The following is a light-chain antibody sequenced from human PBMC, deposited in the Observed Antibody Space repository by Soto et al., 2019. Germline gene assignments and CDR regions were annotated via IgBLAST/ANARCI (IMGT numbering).Light chain of an antibody. CDR2: GAS. CDR1: QSVSSN. CDR3: QQYHNWPPFT. Sequence: EIVMTQSPATLSVSPGERATLSCGASQSVSSNVAWYQQKLGQAPRLLIYGASTRATGIPARFSGSGSETEFTLTISSLQSEDFAIYYCQQYHNWPPFTFGPGTKVDIK. V-gene: IGKV3-15*01. J-gene: IGKJ3*01.